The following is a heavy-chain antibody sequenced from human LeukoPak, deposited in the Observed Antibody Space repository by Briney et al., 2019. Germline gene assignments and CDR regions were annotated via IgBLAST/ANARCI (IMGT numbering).Heavy chain of an antibody. J-gene: IGHJ5*02. CDR1: GFAVSSNY. CDR2: LCPTGTT. CDR3: ARDDSRSSSGWFDP. V-gene: IGHV3-53*01. D-gene: IGHD6-6*01. Sequence: GGSLRLSCAASGFAVSSNYMNWVRQAPGEGLEWVAILCPTGTTYYADPVKGRFTISRDNSRNTLYLEMNSLRAEDTAVYYCARDDSRSSSGWFDPWGQGTVVTVSS.